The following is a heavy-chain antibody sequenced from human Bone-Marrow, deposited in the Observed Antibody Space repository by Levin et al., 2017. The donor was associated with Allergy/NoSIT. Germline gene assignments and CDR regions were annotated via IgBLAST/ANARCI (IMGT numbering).Heavy chain of an antibody. CDR1: GFTVSSQH. Sequence: GESLKISCAASGFTVSSQHMSWVRQAPGKGLEWLSFIYNDGRTHYADSVKGRFTISRDDSKSTLHLQMNSLRAEDTAVYYCARGGVGPYYFDYWGQGTLVSVSS. V-gene: IGHV3-53*01. CDR2: IYNDGRT. J-gene: IGHJ4*02. CDR3: ARGGVGPYYFDY. D-gene: IGHD1-26*01.